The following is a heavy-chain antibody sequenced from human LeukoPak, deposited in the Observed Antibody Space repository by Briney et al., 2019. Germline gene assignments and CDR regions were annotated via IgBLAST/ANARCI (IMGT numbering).Heavy chain of an antibody. CDR2: ISSSGSTI. CDR3: ARAPRLSGSYHHFDY. Sequence: GGSLRLSCAASGFTFSDYYMSWIRQAPGKGLEWVSYISSSGSTIYYADSVKRRFTISRDNAKNSLYLQMNSLRAEDTAVYYCARAPRLSGSYHHFDYWGQGTLVTVSS. J-gene: IGHJ4*02. D-gene: IGHD1-26*01. CDR1: GFTFSDYY. V-gene: IGHV3-11*01.